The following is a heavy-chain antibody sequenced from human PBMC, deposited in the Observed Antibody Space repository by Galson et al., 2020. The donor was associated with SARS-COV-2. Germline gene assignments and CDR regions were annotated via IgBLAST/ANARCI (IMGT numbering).Heavy chain of an antibody. J-gene: IGHJ4*02. Sequence: PGGSLRLSCAASGFTFSDYYMSWIRQAPGMGLEWVSYISSSGSTIYYADSVKGRFTISRDNAKNSLYLQMNSLRAEDTAVYYCARVITIFGVVISRFDYWGQGTLVTVSS. CDR1: GFTFSDYY. D-gene: IGHD3-3*01. CDR3: ARVITIFGVVISRFDY. V-gene: IGHV3-11*01. CDR2: ISSSGSTI.